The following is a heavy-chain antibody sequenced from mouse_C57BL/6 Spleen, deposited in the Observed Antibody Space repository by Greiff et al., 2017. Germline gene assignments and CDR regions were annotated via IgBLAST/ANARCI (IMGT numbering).Heavy chain of an antibody. Sequence: EVQLVESGPGLVKPSQSLSLTCSVTGYSITSGYYWNWIRQFPGNKLEWMGYISYDGSNKYNPSLKNRISITRDTSNNQFFLMLNSVTTEDTATYYCASHYYGCDYWGQGTTLTVSS. CDR2: ISYDGSN. V-gene: IGHV3-6*01. CDR3: ASHYYGCDY. CDR1: GYSITSGYY. D-gene: IGHD1-2*01. J-gene: IGHJ2*01.